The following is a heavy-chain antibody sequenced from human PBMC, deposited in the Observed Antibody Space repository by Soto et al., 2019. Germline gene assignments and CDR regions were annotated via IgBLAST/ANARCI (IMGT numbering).Heavy chain of an antibody. J-gene: IGHJ6*02. D-gene: IGHD3-10*01. Sequence: GASVKVSCKASGGTSSSYAISWVRQAPGQGLEWMGGIIPIFGTANYAQKFQGRVTITADESTSTAYMELSSLRSEDTAVYYCARDWKYYYGSGIPYGMDVWGQGTTVTVSS. CDR2: IIPIFGTA. CDR1: GGTSSSYA. CDR3: ARDWKYYYGSGIPYGMDV. V-gene: IGHV1-69*13.